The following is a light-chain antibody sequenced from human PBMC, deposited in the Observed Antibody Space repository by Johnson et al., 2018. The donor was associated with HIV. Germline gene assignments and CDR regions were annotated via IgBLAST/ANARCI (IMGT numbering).Light chain of an antibody. J-gene: IGLJ1*01. CDR1: SSNIGSNY. CDR2: DTY. CDR3: GTWDSSLTSYV. V-gene: IGLV1-51*01. Sequence: QSVLTQPPSVSAAPGQTVTISCSGSSSNIGSNYVSWYQQVPGTAPKLLIFDTYQRPSGIPDRFSGSKSDTSATLGITGLQTGDEADYYCGTWDSSLTSYVFGAGTKVTVL.